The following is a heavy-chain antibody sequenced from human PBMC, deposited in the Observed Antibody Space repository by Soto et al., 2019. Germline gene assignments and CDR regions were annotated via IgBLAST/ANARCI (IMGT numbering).Heavy chain of an antibody. Sequence: GGSLILSCAASAFTFNSYAMSWVRQAPGKGLEWVSAISGSGGSTYYADSVKGRFTISRDNSKNTLYLQMNSLRAEDTPVYYCAKDRGPDWYFDLWGRGTLVTVSS. V-gene: IGHV3-23*01. CDR1: AFTFNSYA. D-gene: IGHD3-10*01. J-gene: IGHJ2*01. CDR3: AKDRGPDWYFDL. CDR2: ISGSGGST.